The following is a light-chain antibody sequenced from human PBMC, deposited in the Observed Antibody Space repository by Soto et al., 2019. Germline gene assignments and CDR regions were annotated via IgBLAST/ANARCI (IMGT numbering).Light chain of an antibody. V-gene: IGKV3-15*01. Sequence: EIVLTQSQATLSVSPGERATLSCMASQSVGNTFAWYQQKPGQAPRLLIFATSTRATGVPARFSGSGSGTEFTRTISSLQSEDFAVCYCQQYGDLPLTFGGGAKV. J-gene: IGKJ4*01. CDR3: QQYGDLPLT. CDR1: QSVGNT. CDR2: ATS.